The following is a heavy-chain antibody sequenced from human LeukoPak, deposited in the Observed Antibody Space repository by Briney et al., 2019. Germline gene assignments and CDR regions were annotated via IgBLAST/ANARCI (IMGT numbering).Heavy chain of an antibody. CDR3: ARGSGWYVDNWFDP. J-gene: IGHJ5*02. CDR1: GGSFSGYY. V-gene: IGHV4-34*01. Sequence: PSETLSLTCAVYGGSFSGYYWSWIRQPPGKGLEWIGEINHSGSTNYNPSLKSRVTISVDTSKNQFSLKLSSVTAADTAVYYCARGSGWYVDNWFDPWGQGTLVTVSS. D-gene: IGHD6-19*01. CDR2: INHSGST.